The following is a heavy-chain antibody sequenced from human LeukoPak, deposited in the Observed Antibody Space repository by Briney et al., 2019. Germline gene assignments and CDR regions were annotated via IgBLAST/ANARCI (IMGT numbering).Heavy chain of an antibody. CDR3: ARDRRTYYYDSSGYYRTFDY. Sequence: SETLSLTCGVSGGPISSGGYSWSWIRQPPGKGLEWIGNIYYSGSTYYNPSLKSRVTISVDTSKNQFSLKLSSVTAADTAVYYCARDRRTYYYDSSGYYRTFDYWGQGTLVTVSS. CDR2: IYYSGST. V-gene: IGHV4-30-4*07. J-gene: IGHJ4*02. D-gene: IGHD3-22*01. CDR1: GGPISSGGYS.